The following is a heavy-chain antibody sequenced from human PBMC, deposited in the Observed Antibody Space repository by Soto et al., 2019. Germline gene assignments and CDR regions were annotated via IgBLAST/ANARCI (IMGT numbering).Heavy chain of an antibody. V-gene: IGHV1-18*01. CDR1: GYTFTSYG. CDR3: ARAPYSSSWYTVDT. Sequence: QVQLVQSGAEVKKPGASVKVSCKASGYTFTSYGISWVRQAPGQGLEWMGWISAYNGNTNYAQKLQGRVTMTTGTSTSTGYLELRSLRSDDTAVYYCARAPYSSSWYTVDTWGQGSLVTVSS. CDR2: ISAYNGNT. D-gene: IGHD6-13*01. J-gene: IGHJ5*02.